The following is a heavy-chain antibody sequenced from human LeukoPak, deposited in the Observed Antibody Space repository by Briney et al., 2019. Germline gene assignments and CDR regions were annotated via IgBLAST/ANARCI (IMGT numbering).Heavy chain of an antibody. J-gene: IGHJ4*02. Sequence: GGSLRLSCAASGFTFSSYSMNWVRQAPGKGPEWVSSISSSSSYIYYADSVKGRFTISRDNAKNSLYLQMNSLRAEDTAVYYCARDGGYDSSGRENYWGQGTLVTVSS. CDR3: ARDGGYDSSGRENY. CDR2: ISSSSSYI. V-gene: IGHV3-21*01. CDR1: GFTFSSYS. D-gene: IGHD3-22*01.